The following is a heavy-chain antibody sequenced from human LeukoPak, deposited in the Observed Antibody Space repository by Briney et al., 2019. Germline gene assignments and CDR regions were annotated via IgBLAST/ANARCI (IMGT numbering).Heavy chain of an antibody. J-gene: IGHJ4*02. Sequence: GASVKVSCKASGYTFAIFGVTWVRRAPGQGLEWVGWIGADNENTNYAQKFQGRVTMTTDTSTSTVYMELRSLRSDDTAVYYCARAGATVTKFYDYWGQGTLVSVSS. CDR2: IGADNENT. V-gene: IGHV1-18*01. CDR3: ARAGATVTKFYDY. CDR1: GYTFAIFG. D-gene: IGHD4-17*01.